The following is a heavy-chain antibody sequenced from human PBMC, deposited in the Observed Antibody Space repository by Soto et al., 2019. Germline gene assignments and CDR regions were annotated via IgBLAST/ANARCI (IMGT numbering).Heavy chain of an antibody. CDR1: GFTFSSYS. CDR3: ARDLRDYYDSSGYYYAN. V-gene: IGHV3-21*01. J-gene: IGHJ4*02. D-gene: IGHD3-22*01. Sequence: GGSLRLSCAASGFTFSSYSMNWVRQAPGKGLEWVSSISSSSSYIYYADSVKGRFTISRDNAKNSLYLQMNSLRAEDTAVYYCARDLRDYYDSSGYYYANWGQGTLVTVSS. CDR2: ISSSSSYI.